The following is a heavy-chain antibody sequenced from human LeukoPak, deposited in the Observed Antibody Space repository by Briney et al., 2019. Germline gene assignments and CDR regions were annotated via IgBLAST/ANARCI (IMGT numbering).Heavy chain of an antibody. J-gene: IGHJ4*02. CDR1: GGSISSGDYY. Sequence: SQTLSLTCTVSGGSISSGDYYWSRIRQPPGKGLEWIGYIYYSGSTYYNPSLKSRVTMSVDTSKNQFSLKLSSVTAADTAVYYCASRPYNSSPFDYWGQGTLVTVSS. D-gene: IGHD6-6*01. V-gene: IGHV4-30-4*01. CDR3: ASRPYNSSPFDY. CDR2: IYYSGST.